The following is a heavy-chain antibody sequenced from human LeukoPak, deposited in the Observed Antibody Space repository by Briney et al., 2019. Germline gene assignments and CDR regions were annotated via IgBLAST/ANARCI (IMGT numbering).Heavy chain of an antibody. CDR2: ISSSSSYI. CDR1: GFTFSSYS. D-gene: IGHD2-21*02. J-gene: IGHJ3*02. Sequence: GGSLRLSCAASGFTFSSYSMNWVRQAPGKGLEWVSSISSSSSYIYYADSVKGRFTISRDNAENSLYLQMNSLRAEDTAVYYCARLCGGDCYYAFDIWGQGTMVTVSS. CDR3: ARLCGGDCYYAFDI. V-gene: IGHV3-21*01.